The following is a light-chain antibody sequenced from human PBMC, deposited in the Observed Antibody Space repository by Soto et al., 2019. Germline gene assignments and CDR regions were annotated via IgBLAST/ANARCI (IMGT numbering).Light chain of an antibody. CDR2: DVT. Sequence: QSAXTQPASVSXSPGQSITISCXGTSSDVGGSNHVSWYQQHPGKAPKLMIYDVTNRPSGVSHRFSGSKSGSTASLIISGLQAEDEADYYCVSFTSSTTYVFGTGTKLTVL. J-gene: IGLJ1*01. V-gene: IGLV2-14*01. CDR3: VSFTSSTTYV. CDR1: SSDVGGSNH.